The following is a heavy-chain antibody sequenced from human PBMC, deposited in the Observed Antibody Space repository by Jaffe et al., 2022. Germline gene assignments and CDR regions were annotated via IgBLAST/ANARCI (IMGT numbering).Heavy chain of an antibody. Sequence: QVQLVQSGAEVKKPGASVKVSCKASGYTFTSYYMHWVRQAPGQGLEWMGIINPSGGSTSYAQKFQGRVTMTRDTSTSTVYMELSSLRSEDTAVYYCARDHGGYFDLYYFDYWGQGTLVTVSS. CDR2: INPSGGST. CDR1: GYTFTSYY. CDR3: ARDHGGYFDLYYFDY. D-gene: IGHD3-9*01. V-gene: IGHV1-46*01. J-gene: IGHJ4*02.